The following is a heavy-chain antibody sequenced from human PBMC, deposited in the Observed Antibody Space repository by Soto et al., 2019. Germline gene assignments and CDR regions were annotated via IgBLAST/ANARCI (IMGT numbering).Heavy chain of an antibody. CDR1: GGSFSSSGYY. CDR2: IQYSGIT. D-gene: IGHD5-12*01. Sequence: SETLSLTCTVSGGSFSSSGYYWSWIRQHPGKGLEWIGYIQYSGITFYNPSLKSRVSMSVNTSKNQFSLKMSSVTAAGTAVYFCVRDRGYTAFDIWGQGTMVTVSS. J-gene: IGHJ3*02. V-gene: IGHV4-31*03. CDR3: VRDRGYTAFDI.